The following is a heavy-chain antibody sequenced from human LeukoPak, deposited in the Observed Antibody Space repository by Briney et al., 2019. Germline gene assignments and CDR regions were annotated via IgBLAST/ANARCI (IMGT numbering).Heavy chain of an antibody. D-gene: IGHD3-10*01. V-gene: IGHV5-10-1*01. CDR2: IAPSDSYT. CDR3: ARHSSVYGSGSYLHY. CDR1: GFTFTSYW. Sequence: GESLRISCQGSGFTFTSYWISWVRQVPGKGLEWMGRIAPSDSYTNYSPSFQGHVTISADKSISTAYLQWSGLKASDTAMYYCARHSSVYGSGSYLHYWGQGTLVTVSS. J-gene: IGHJ4*02.